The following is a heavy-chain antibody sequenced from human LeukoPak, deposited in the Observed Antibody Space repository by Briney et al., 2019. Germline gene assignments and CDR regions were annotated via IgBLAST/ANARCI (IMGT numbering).Heavy chain of an antibody. Sequence: GESLKISCKGSGYSFTSYWIGWLRQMPGKGLEWMGIIYPGDSDTRYSPSFQGQVTISADKSISTAYLQWSSLKASDTAMYYCARQDGYYDSSGYTPFDYWGQGTLVTVSS. CDR2: IYPGDSDT. CDR3: ARQDGYYDSSGYTPFDY. V-gene: IGHV5-51*01. CDR1: GYSFTSYW. J-gene: IGHJ4*02. D-gene: IGHD3-22*01.